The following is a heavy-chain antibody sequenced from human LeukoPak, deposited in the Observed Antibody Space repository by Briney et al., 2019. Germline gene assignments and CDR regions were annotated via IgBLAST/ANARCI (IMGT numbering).Heavy chain of an antibody. J-gene: IGHJ4*02. Sequence: AGSLRLSCAASRFTFVDYDMHWVRQVIGKGLEWGSAIGIRGDTHYSGSVKGRFTISRENAESSLYLQMNSLRAEDTAVYYCARGGIQVSGIDEFDYWGQGTLVTVSS. CDR2: IGIRGDT. D-gene: IGHD6-19*01. V-gene: IGHV3-13*01. CDR1: RFTFVDYD. CDR3: ARGGIQVSGIDEFDY.